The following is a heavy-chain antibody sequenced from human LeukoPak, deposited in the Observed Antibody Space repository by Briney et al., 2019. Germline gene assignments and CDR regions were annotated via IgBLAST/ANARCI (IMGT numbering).Heavy chain of an antibody. CDR1: GYSFTSYW. Sequence: GESLKISCKGSGYSFTSYWIGWVRQMPGKGLEWMGIIYPGDSGTRYSPSFQGQVTISADKSISTAYLQWSSLKASDTAMYYCARLPAEMATTRIAFDFWGQGTLVTVSS. CDR2: IYPGDSGT. CDR3: ARLPAEMATTRIAFDF. J-gene: IGHJ4*02. D-gene: IGHD5-24*01. V-gene: IGHV5-51*01.